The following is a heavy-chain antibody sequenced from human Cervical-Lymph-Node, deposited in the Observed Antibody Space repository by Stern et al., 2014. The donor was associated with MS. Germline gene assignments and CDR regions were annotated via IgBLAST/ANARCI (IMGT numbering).Heavy chain of an antibody. J-gene: IGHJ4*02. V-gene: IGHV4-59*01. Sequence: QLQLQESGPGLVKPSETLSLTCTVSGGSITNYYWNWIRQPPGKGLEWIGYIYYGSTNYNPSLRSRATLSVDTSKNQFSLKLTSVTPADTAIYYCARWGTTVTFRTFDFWGQGILVTVSS. CDR2: IYYGST. D-gene: IGHD4-17*01. CDR1: GGSITNYY. CDR3: ARWGTTVTFRTFDF.